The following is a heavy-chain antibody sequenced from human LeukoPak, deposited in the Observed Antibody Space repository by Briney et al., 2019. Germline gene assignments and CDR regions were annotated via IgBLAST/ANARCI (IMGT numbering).Heavy chain of an antibody. CDR3: AKEPVADY. D-gene: IGHD2-2*01. CDR1: GFTVSSNY. Sequence: PGGSLRLSCAASGFTVSSNYMSWVRQAPGKGLEWVAVISYDGSNKYYADSVKGRITISRDNSKNTLYLQMNSLRAEDTAVYYCAKEPVADYWGQGTLITVSS. J-gene: IGHJ4*02. V-gene: IGHV3-30*18. CDR2: ISYDGSNK.